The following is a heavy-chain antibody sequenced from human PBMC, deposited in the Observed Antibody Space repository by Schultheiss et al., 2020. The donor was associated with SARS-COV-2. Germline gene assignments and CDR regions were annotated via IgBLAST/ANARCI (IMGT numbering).Heavy chain of an antibody. V-gene: IGHV3-15*07. D-gene: IGHD6-19*01. CDR2: IKSKTDGGTT. Sequence: GGSLRLSCAASGFLFTNAWMNWVRQAPGKGLEWVGRIKSKTDGGTTDYAAPVKGRFTISRDDSKNTLYLQMNSLKTEDTAVYYCTTDAVAGTRSYYGMDVWGQGTTVTVSS. CDR3: TTDAVAGTRSYYGMDV. J-gene: IGHJ6*02. CDR1: GFLFTNAW.